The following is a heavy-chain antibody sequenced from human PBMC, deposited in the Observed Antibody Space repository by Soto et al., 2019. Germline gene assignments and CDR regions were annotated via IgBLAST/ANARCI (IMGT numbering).Heavy chain of an antibody. V-gene: IGHV4-34*01. CDR2: INHSGST. CDR1: GGSFSGYY. CDR3: ARGRGFWSGYHTPEQSVYRPFDY. Sequence: KPLQTLSLTCAVYGGSFSGYYWSWIRQPPGKGLEWIGEINHSGSTNYNPSLKSRVTISVDTSKNQFSLKLSSVTAADTAVYYCARGRGFWSGYHTPEQSVYRPFDYWGQGTLVTVSS. D-gene: IGHD3-3*01. J-gene: IGHJ4*02.